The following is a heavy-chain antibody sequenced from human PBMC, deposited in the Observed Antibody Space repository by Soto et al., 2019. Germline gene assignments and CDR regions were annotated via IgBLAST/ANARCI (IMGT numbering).Heavy chain of an antibody. CDR1: GFTFDDYA. J-gene: IGHJ4*02. V-gene: IGHV3-9*01. CDR2: ISWNSGSI. Sequence: EVQLVESGGGLVQPGRSLRLSCAASGFTFDDYAMHWVLQAPGKGLEWVSGISWNSGSIGYADSVKGRFTISRDNAKNSLYLQMNSLRAEDTALYYCAKDIRIVVVPAAMTFDYWGQGTLVTVSS. D-gene: IGHD2-2*01. CDR3: AKDIRIVVVPAAMTFDY.